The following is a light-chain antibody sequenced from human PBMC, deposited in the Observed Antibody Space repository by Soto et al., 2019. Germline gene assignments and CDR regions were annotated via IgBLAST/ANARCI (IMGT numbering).Light chain of an antibody. CDR1: QYISSW. CDR3: QQYNSQRT. Sequence: DIQMTQSPSTLSASVGDRVTITCRASQYISSWLAWYQQKPGKAPKLLIYKASSLKSGVPSRFSGSGSGTEFTLTIRSLQPDDFATYYCQQYNSQRTFGQGTKVEIK. CDR2: KAS. J-gene: IGKJ1*01. V-gene: IGKV1-5*03.